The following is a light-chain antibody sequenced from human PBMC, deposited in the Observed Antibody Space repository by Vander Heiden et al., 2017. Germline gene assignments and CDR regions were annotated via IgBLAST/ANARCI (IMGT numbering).Light chain of an antibody. CDR3: QQTYTTPQT. CDR2: IAS. CDR1: QSIGVY. V-gene: IGKV1-39*01. J-gene: IGKJ4*01. Sequence: DIQLNPSPSSLSASLGDRVTITCRTSQSIGVYLNWYQQKPGKAPNLLIYIASSLQTGVPPRFSGSGSGIDFTLTISSLQPEDSATYYCQQTYTTPQTFGGGTKVEIK.